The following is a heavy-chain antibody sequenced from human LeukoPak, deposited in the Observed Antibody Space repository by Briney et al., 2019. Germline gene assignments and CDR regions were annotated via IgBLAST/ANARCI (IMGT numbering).Heavy chain of an antibody. D-gene: IGHD3-22*01. J-gene: IGHJ5*02. V-gene: IGHV3-30*18. Sequence: PGGSLRLSCAASGFTFSNFGMHWVRQAPGKGLDWVAVISYDGSNKHYGDSVKGRFTISRDNSKNTLYLQMNSLRAEDTAVYYCAKISLAYYDSSGYYGWFDPWGQGTLVTVSS. CDR2: ISYDGSNK. CDR3: AKISLAYYDSSGYYGWFDP. CDR1: GFTFSNFG.